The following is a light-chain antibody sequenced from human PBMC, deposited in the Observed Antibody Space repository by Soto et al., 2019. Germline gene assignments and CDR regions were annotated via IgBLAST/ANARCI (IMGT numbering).Light chain of an antibody. J-gene: IGKJ2*01. CDR2: DAS. CDR3: QQRSNWPPYT. V-gene: IGKV3-11*01. Sequence: EIVLTQSPATLSLSPGERATLSCRASRSVDSFLAWYQQKPGQAPRLLIYDASHRAAGIPARFSGSGSGTDFTLTISRLEPEDFAVYYCQQRSNWPPYTFGQGTKLEIK. CDR1: RSVDSF.